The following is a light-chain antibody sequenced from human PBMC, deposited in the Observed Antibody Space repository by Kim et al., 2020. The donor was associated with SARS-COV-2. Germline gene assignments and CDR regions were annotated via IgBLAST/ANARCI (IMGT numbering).Light chain of an antibody. V-gene: IGKV3-20*01. CDR1: QSGSNSY. Sequence: EIVLTRSPGTLSLSPGERATLSCRASQSGSNSYLAWYQQKPGQAPRLLIYGASSRATGIPDRFSGSGSGTDFTFSISRLEPEDFAVYYCQQYVSSPLTFGGGTKVDIK. J-gene: IGKJ4*01. CDR2: GAS. CDR3: QQYVSSPLT.